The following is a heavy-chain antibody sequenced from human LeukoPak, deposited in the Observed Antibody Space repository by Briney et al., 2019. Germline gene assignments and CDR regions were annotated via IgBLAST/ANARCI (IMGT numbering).Heavy chain of an antibody. Sequence: GGSLRLSCAASGFTFSSYSMNWVRQAPGKGLEWVSSISSSSSYIYYADSVKGRFTISRDNAKNSLYLRMNSLRAEDTAVYYCARDRYSGYDQNWFDPWGQGTLVTVSS. CDR3: ARDRYSGYDQNWFDP. CDR1: GFTFSSYS. CDR2: ISSSSSYI. D-gene: IGHD5-12*01. V-gene: IGHV3-21*01. J-gene: IGHJ5*02.